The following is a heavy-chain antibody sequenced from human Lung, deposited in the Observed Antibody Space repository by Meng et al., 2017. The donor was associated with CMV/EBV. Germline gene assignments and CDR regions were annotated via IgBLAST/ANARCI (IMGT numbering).Heavy chain of an antibody. CDR3: ASFPPPGKQWLVTDY. CDR1: GGSLSSSNW. CDR2: IYHSGST. Sequence: GQLQESGPGLVKPSGTLSLTCAVAGGSLSSSNWWSWVRQPPGKGLEWIGEIYHSGSTNYNPSLKSRVTISVDKSKNQFSLKLSSVTAADTAVYYCASFPPPGKQWLVTDYWGQGTLVTVSS. J-gene: IGHJ4*02. V-gene: IGHV4-4*02. D-gene: IGHD6-19*01.